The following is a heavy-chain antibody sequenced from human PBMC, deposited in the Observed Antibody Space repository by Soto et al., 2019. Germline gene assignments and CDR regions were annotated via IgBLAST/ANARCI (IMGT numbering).Heavy chain of an antibody. D-gene: IGHD3-9*01. Sequence: SETLSLTCTVSGGSISSYYWSWIRQPPGKGLEWIGYIYYSGSTNYNPSLKSRVTISVDTSKNQFSLELSSVTAADTAVYYCARGPTYYDILTPFDPWGQGTLVTVSS. V-gene: IGHV4-59*01. CDR3: ARGPTYYDILTPFDP. CDR1: GGSISSYY. J-gene: IGHJ5*02. CDR2: IYYSGST.